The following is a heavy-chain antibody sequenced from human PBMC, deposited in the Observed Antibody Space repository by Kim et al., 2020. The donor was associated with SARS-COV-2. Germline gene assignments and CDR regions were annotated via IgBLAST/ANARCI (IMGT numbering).Heavy chain of an antibody. J-gene: IGHJ4*01. CDR2: IFHSGIT. V-gene: IGHV4-39*01. CDR3: ARRRGYASGRYPLDY. D-gene: IGHD6-19*01. Sequence: SETLSLTCTVSGDSISSGPFYWTWIRQSPVRGLEWIGSIFHSGITYYNPSLNSRVTMSVDTSKNQFSLKLSSVTAADTAVYYSARRRGYASGRYPLDYWG. CDR1: GDSISSGPFY.